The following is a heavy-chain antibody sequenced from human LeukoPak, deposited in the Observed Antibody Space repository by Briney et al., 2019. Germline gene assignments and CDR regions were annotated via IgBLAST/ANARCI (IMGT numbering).Heavy chain of an antibody. J-gene: IGHJ6*03. Sequence: PGGSLRLSCAASGFTFSSYSMNWVRQAPGKGLEWVSSISSSSSYIYYADSVKGRFTISRDNAKNSLYLQMNSLRAEDTAVYYCARVTAPYYYYYMDVWGKGTTVTVSS. D-gene: IGHD5-18*01. CDR1: GFTFSSYS. CDR3: ARVTAPYYYYYMDV. V-gene: IGHV3-21*04. CDR2: ISSSSSYI.